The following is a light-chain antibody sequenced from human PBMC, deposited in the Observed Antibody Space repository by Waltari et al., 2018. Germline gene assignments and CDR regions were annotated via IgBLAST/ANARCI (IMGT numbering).Light chain of an antibody. CDR2: EAS. J-gene: IGKJ4*01. V-gene: IGKV1-5*03. Sequence: DIQMTQSPSTLSASVGDRVTITCRASQTISSWLAWYQQKPGKAPKLLIYEASNLESGVPSRFSGSGFGTEFTLTISSLQPDDFATYYCQQYNSYPLTFGGVTRVEIK. CDR3: QQYNSYPLT. CDR1: QTISSW.